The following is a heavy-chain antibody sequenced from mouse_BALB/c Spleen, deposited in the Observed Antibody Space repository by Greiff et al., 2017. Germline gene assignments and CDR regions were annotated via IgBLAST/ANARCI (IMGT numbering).Heavy chain of an antibody. V-gene: IGHV1-87*01. CDR3: ASPYRCDAMDY. Sequence: QVQLQQSGAELARPGASVKLSCKASGYTFTSYWMQWVKQRPGQGLEWIGAIYPGDGDTRYTQKFKGKATLTADKSSSTAYMQLSSLASEDSAVYYCASPYRCDAMDYWGQGTSVTVSS. CDR1: GYTFTSYW. D-gene: IGHD2-14*01. CDR2: IYPGDGDT. J-gene: IGHJ4*01.